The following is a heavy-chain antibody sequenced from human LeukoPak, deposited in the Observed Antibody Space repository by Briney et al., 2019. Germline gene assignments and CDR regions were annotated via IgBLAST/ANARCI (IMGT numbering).Heavy chain of an antibody. D-gene: IGHD6-19*01. Sequence: ASVKVSCKASGYTFTNYYVHWVRQAPGQGLEWVGIINPGGSSTIYAQEFQGRVTMTRDTSTSTLYMELSSLRSEDTAVYYCARSIRAGSGWHPFDYWGQGTLVTVSS. CDR3: ARSIRAGSGWHPFDY. V-gene: IGHV1-46*01. CDR1: GYTFTNYY. CDR2: INPGGSST. J-gene: IGHJ4*02.